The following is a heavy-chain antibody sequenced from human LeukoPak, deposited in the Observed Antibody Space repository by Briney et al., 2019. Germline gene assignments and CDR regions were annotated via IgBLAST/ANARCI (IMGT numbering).Heavy chain of an antibody. CDR2: ISSSGSTI. V-gene: IGHV3-11*04. Sequence: GGSLRLSCAASGFTFSDYYMSWIRQAPGKGLEWVSYISSSGSTIYYADSVKGRFTISRDNAKNSLYLQMNSLRAEDTAVYYCASYSSSWYLFFDYWGQGTLVTVSS. D-gene: IGHD6-13*01. CDR3: ASYSSSWYLFFDY. J-gene: IGHJ4*02. CDR1: GFTFSDYY.